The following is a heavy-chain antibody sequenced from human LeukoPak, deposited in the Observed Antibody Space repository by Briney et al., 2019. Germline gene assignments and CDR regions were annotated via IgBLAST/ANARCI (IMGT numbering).Heavy chain of an antibody. CDR3: ATNRNFDI. J-gene: IGHJ3*02. CDR2: IKQDGSEK. CDR1: GFTFSSYW. V-gene: IGHV3-7*01. Sequence: WGSLSLSCAASGFTFSSYWMSWIRQAPGKGLEWVANIKQDGSEKYYVDSMKGRFTISRENAKNSLYLQMNSLRAEDTVVYYFATNRNFDIWRQGTMVIVS.